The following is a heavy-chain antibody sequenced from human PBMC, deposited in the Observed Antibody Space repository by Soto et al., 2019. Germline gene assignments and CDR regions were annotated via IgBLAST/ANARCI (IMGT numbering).Heavy chain of an antibody. CDR1: GGTFSSYA. CDR3: ARDEGIWESYTYYYYGMDV. Sequence: ASVKVSCKASGGTFSSYAISWVRQAPGQGLEWMGGIIPIFGTANYAQKFQGRATITADKSTSTAYMELSSLRSEDTAVYYCARDEGIWESYTYYYYGMDVWGQGTTVTVSS. CDR2: IIPIFGTA. D-gene: IGHD3-3*01. J-gene: IGHJ6*02. V-gene: IGHV1-69*06.